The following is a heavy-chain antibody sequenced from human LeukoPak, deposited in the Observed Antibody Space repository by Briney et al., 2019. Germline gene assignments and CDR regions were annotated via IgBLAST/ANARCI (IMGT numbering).Heavy chain of an antibody. Sequence: SETLSLTCTVSGVSFSGFYWNWIRQPPRKGLEWVGYSHTGGSISSNPSLNSRVAFSMDTSKNQVSLRLNSVTATDTAVYYCARRRGGFGEGEFDYWGQGIPVTVST. CDR3: ARRRGGFGEGEFDY. V-gene: IGHV4-4*08. CDR1: GVSFSGFY. J-gene: IGHJ4*02. CDR2: SHTGGSI. D-gene: IGHD3-10*01.